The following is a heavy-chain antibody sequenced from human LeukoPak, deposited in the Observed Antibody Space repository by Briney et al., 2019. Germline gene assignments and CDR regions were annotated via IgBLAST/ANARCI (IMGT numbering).Heavy chain of an antibody. D-gene: IGHD5-18*01. CDR2: IRYDGSNK. J-gene: IGHJ6*03. CDR3: AKDEPDTAMATPYYYYMDV. CDR1: GFTFSSYG. V-gene: IGHV3-30*02. Sequence: GGSLRLSCAASGFTFSSYGMHWVRQAPGKGLEWVAFIRYDGSNKYYADSVKGRFTISRDNSKNTLYPQMNSLRAEDTAVYYCAKDEPDTAMATPYYYYMDVWGKGTTVTVSS.